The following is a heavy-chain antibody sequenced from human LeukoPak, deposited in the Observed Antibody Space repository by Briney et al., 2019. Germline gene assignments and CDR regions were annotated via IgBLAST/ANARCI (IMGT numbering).Heavy chain of an antibody. CDR1: GGSISSSSYY. Sequence: SETLSLTCTVSGGSISSSSYYWGWIRQPPGKGLEWIGSIYYSGSTYYNPSLKSRVTISVDTSKNQFSLKLSSVTAADTAVYYCVRHPGGGPYFDYWGQGTLVTVSS. D-gene: IGHD3-10*01. V-gene: IGHV4-39*01. CDR3: VRHPGGGPYFDY. CDR2: IYYSGST. J-gene: IGHJ4*02.